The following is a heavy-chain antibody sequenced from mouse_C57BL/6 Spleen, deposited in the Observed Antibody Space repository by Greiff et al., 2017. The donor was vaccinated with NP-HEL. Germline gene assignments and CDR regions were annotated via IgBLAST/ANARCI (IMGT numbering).Heavy chain of an antibody. V-gene: IGHV5-9*01. J-gene: IGHJ4*01. CDR1: GFTFSSYT. CDR3: ARQDSYAMDY. Sequence: EVQGVESGGGLVKPGGSLKLSCAASGFTFSSYTMSWVRQTPEKRLEWVATISGGGGNTYYPDSVKGRFTISRDNAKNTLYLQMSSLRSEDTALYYCARQDSYAMDYWGQGTSVTVSS. CDR2: ISGGGGNT.